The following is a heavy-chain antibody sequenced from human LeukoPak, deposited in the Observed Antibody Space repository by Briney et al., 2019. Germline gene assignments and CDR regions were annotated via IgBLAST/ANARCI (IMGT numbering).Heavy chain of an antibody. D-gene: IGHD2-15*01. CDR3: ARDLIYCSGGSCYHNYYYYGMDV. CDR2: IIPILGIA. V-gene: IGHV1-69*04. CDR1: GGTFSIYA. J-gene: IGHJ6*02. Sequence: SVTVSCKASGGTFSIYAISWVRQAPGQGLEWMGRIIPILGIANYAQKFQGRVTITADKSTSTAYMELSSLRSEDTAVYYCARDLIYCSGGSCYHNYYYYGMDVWGQGTTVTVSS.